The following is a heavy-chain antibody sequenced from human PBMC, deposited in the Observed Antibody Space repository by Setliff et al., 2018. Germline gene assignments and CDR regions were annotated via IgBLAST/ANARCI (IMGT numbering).Heavy chain of an antibody. CDR3: AKGRGSSFAAQNY. V-gene: IGHV3-23*01. Sequence: GGSLRLSCAASGFTFSNYAMTWVRQAPGQGLEWVSGISGNGDNTYYADSVKGRFTISRDNSKNTLYLQMNNLRGEDTAVYYCAKGRGSSFAAQNYWGQGTLVTVSS. CDR1: GFTFSNYA. D-gene: IGHD6-6*01. CDR2: ISGNGDNT. J-gene: IGHJ4*02.